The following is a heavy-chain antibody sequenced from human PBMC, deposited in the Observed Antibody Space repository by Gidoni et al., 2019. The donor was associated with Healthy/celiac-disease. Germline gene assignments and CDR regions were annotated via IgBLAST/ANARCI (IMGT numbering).Heavy chain of an antibody. J-gene: IGHJ6*02. D-gene: IGHD1-26*01. CDR1: GYTFTGSY. CDR3: ARDLRVGATTPHYYGMDV. Sequence: QVQLVQSGAEVTKPGASVKVSCKASGYTFTGSYMHWVRQAPGQGLEWMGWINPNSGATNYAQTFQGWVTMTRDTSISTAYMELSRLRSDDTAVYSCARDLRVGATTPHYYGMDVWGQGTTVTVSS. CDR2: INPNSGAT. V-gene: IGHV1-2*04.